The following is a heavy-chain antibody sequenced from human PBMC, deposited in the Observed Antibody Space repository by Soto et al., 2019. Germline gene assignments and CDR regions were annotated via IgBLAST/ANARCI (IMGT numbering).Heavy chain of an antibody. Sequence: GGSLRLSXAASGFTFSSYGMHWVRQAPGKGLEWVAVISYDGSNKYYADSVKGRFTISRDNSKNTLYLQMNSLRAEDTAVYYCAKAYSSSDGMDVWGQGTTVTVSS. CDR3: AKAYSSSDGMDV. CDR1: GFTFSSYG. D-gene: IGHD6-6*01. CDR2: ISYDGSNK. V-gene: IGHV3-30*18. J-gene: IGHJ6*02.